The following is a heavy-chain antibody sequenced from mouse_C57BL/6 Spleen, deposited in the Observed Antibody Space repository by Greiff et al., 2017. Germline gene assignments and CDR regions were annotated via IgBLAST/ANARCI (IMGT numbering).Heavy chain of an antibody. D-gene: IGHD1-1*01. CDR3: TFHYYGSSYGFAY. CDR1: GFNIKDYY. J-gene: IGHJ3*01. CDR2: IDPEDGDT. V-gene: IGHV14-1*01. Sequence: EVQLQESGAELVRPGASVKLSCTASGFNIKDYYMHWVKQRPEQGLEWIGRIDPEDGDTEYAPKFQGKATMTADTSSNTAYLQLSSLTSEDTAVYYCTFHYYGSSYGFAYWGQGTLVTVSA.